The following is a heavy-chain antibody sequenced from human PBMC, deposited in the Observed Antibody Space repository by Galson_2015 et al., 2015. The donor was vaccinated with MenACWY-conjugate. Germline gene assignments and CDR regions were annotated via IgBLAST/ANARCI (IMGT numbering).Heavy chain of an antibody. J-gene: IGHJ4*02. CDR1: GFTFSSYP. CDR2: ISTTSNYL. Sequence: SLRLSCAASGFTFSSYPMNWVRQAPGKGLEWVSSISTTSNYLYYADSVKGRFTISRDNTKKSLYLQMNSLRADDTAVYYCARDQYIDYWGQGTLVTVSS. CDR3: ARDQYIDY. V-gene: IGHV3-21*01. D-gene: IGHD6-6*01.